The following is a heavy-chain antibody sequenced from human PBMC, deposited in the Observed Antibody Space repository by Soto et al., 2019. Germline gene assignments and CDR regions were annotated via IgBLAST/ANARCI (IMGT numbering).Heavy chain of an antibody. V-gene: IGHV3-21*02. D-gene: IGHD1-1*01. CDR2: ISGSGRYI. CDR3: SRDNRRDDSDGLDDAFDI. Sequence: EMQLVESGGGLVEPGGSLRLSCTASGFPFRSFSMNWVRQAPGEGLQWVSSISGSGRYIYYADSVKGRFTISRDDAKNSVYLHMSSLRAEDTAMYLCSRDNRRDDSDGLDDAFDIWGQGAMVTVSS. CDR1: GFPFRSFS. J-gene: IGHJ3*02.